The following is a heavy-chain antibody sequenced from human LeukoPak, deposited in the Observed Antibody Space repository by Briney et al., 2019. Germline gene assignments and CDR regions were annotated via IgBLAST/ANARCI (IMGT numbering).Heavy chain of an antibody. CDR3: AGGVATTNL. Sequence: SETLSLTCAVYNGSFSGFHLSWIRQPPGKGLEWIGEINHGGSTNYNPSLKSRVTISVDTPKNQPSLKLSSVTAADTAVYYCAGGVATTNLWGQGTLVTVSS. D-gene: IGHD5-12*01. V-gene: IGHV4-34*01. CDR1: NGSFSGFH. CDR2: INHGGST. J-gene: IGHJ4*02.